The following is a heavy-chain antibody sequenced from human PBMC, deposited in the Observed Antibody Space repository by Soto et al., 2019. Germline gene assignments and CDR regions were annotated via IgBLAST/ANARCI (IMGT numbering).Heavy chain of an antibody. V-gene: IGHV4-31*03. D-gene: IGHD5-18*01. Sequence: QVQLQESGPGLVKPSQTLSLTCTVSGGSISSGGYYWSWIRQHPGKGLEWIGYIYYSGSTYYNPSLQSRVTISVDTSKNQFSLKLSSVTAADTAVYYCARDTAMVGYFDYWGQGTLVTVSS. CDR2: IYYSGST. CDR1: GGSISSGGYY. CDR3: ARDTAMVGYFDY. J-gene: IGHJ4*02.